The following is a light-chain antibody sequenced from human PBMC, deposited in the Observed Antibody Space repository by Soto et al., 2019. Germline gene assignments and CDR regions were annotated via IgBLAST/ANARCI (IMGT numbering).Light chain of an antibody. J-gene: IGLJ1*01. CDR3: SSYTADMTYV. CDR2: DVW. Sequence: QSALTQPASVSGSPGQSITIYCIGTGSDIGGYNYVSWYQQHPGKAPTLMIYDVWARPLGVSHRFSGSKSDNTASLTISGLQGDDEADYYCSSYTADMTYVFGTGTKVTVL. CDR1: GSDIGGYNY. V-gene: IGLV2-14*03.